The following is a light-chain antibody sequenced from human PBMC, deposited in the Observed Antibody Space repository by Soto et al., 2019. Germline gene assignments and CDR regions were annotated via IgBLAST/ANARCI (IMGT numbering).Light chain of an antibody. V-gene: IGLV2-8*01. Sequence: QSALTQPPSASGSPGQSVTISCTGASSDVGGYSYVSWYQQHPGKAPKPMIYEVSKRPSGVPDRFSGSKSGNTASLTVSGLQAEDEADYYCSSYGGSNNLVFGGGTKLTVL. CDR2: EVS. J-gene: IGLJ2*01. CDR3: SSYGGSNNLV. CDR1: SSDVGGYSY.